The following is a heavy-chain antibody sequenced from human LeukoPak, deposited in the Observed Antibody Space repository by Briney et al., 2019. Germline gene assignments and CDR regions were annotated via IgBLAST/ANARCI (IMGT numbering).Heavy chain of an antibody. D-gene: IGHD3-10*01. CDR2: IYSGGNT. Sequence: GGSLRLSCAASGFSVSRNYMSWVRQAPGKGLEWVSVIYSGGNTYYADFVKGRFTISRDNSKNTLYLQINSLTAEDTAVYYCANLPRGDYWGLGTLVTVSS. CDR1: GFSVSRNY. CDR3: ANLPRGDY. J-gene: IGHJ4*02. V-gene: IGHV3-53*01.